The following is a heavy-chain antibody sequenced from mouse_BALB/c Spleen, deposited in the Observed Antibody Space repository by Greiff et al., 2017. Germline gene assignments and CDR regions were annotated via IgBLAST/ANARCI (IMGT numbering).Heavy chain of an antibody. J-gene: IGHJ3*01. CDR3: ASLYDGYGGFAY. V-gene: IGHV5-12-1*01. CDR2: ISSGGGST. CDR1: GFAFSSYD. D-gene: IGHD2-3*01. Sequence: VKLMESGGGLVKPGGSLKLSCAASGFAFSSYDMSWVRQTPEKRLEWVAYISSGGGSTYYPDTVKGRFTISRDNAKNTLYLQMSSLKSEDTAMYYCASLYDGYGGFAYWGQGTLVTVSA.